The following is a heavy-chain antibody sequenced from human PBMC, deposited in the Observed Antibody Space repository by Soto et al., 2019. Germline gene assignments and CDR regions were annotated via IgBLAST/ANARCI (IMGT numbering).Heavy chain of an antibody. Sequence: ETLSLTCSVSGGSISSSAYSWDWIRQPPGKGLEWIGSISYSGSTYYNPSLNSRVTISVDPSKNQLSLKLSSVTAADTALYYCASSPSSSWYFHYYGMDVWGQGTTVTVSS. CDR1: GGSISSSAYS. J-gene: IGHJ6*02. D-gene: IGHD6-13*01. V-gene: IGHV4-39*01. CDR3: ASSPSSSWYFHYYGMDV. CDR2: ISYSGST.